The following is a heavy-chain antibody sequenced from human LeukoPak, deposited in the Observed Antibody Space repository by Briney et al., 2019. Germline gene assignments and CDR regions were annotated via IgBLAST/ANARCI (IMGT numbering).Heavy chain of an antibody. Sequence: SETLSLTCAVYGGSFIDYYWGWIRQSSGKGLEWIGEVNHSGSTNYNPSLKSRVTISVDTSKNQFSLKLTSVTAADTAMYYCARVHRGYYDSSGYGPFFYYFGLDVWGQGTTVTVSS. J-gene: IGHJ6*02. CDR1: GGSFIDYY. D-gene: IGHD3-22*01. CDR3: ARVHRGYYDSSGYGPFFYYFGLDV. V-gene: IGHV4-34*01. CDR2: VNHSGST.